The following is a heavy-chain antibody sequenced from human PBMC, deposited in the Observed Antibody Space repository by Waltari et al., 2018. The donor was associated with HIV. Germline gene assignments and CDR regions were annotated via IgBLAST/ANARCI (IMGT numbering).Heavy chain of an antibody. J-gene: IGHJ2*01. D-gene: IGHD3-22*01. V-gene: IGHV1-8*01. CDR1: GYTFTSYD. CDR2: MNPISGNT. Sequence: QVQLVQSGAEVKKPGASVKVSCKASGYTFTSYDINWVRQDTGQGLEWMGWMNPISGNTGYVQKFQGRVTMTRNTSISTAYMELSSLRSEDTAVYYCARGWDYYDSSGAGWFFDLWGRGTLVTVSS. CDR3: ARGWDYYDSSGAGWFFDL.